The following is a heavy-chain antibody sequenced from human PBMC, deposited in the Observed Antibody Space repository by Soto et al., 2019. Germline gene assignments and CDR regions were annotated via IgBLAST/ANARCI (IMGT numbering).Heavy chain of an antibody. J-gene: IGHJ6*02. CDR1: GYSFSSYW. D-gene: IGHD3-22*01. CDR2: IYPGDSDT. Sequence: PGESLKISCKGSGYSFSSYWIGWVRQMPGKGLERMGIIYPGDSDTRYSPSFQGQVTISADKSISTAYLQWSSLRPEDTAIYYCARDSIRGTTTWGYFYFHGMDVWGQGTAVTVSS. V-gene: IGHV5-51*01. CDR3: ARDSIRGTTTWGYFYFHGMDV.